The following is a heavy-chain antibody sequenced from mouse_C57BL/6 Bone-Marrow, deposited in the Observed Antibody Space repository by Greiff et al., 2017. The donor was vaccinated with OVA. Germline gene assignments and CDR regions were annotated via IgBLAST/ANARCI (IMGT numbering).Heavy chain of an antibody. D-gene: IGHD1-1*01. CDR2: IDPSDSYT. V-gene: IGHV1-59*01. Sequence: QVQLQQPGAELVRPGTSVKLSCKASGYTFTSYWMHWVKQRPGQGLEWIGVIDPSDSYTNYNQKFKGKATLTVDTSSSTAYMQLSSLTSEASAVFYCARGSSVWFVYWGQGTLFTVSA. J-gene: IGHJ3*01. CDR3: ARGSSVWFVY. CDR1: GYTFTSYW.